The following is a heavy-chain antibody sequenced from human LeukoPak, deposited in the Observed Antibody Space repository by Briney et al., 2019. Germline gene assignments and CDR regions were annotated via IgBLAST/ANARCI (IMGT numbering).Heavy chain of an antibody. J-gene: IGHJ4*02. D-gene: IGHD3-9*01. CDR2: INPNSGGT. CDR3: ARDVDFDWLYYYFDY. Sequence: ASVKVSCKASGYTFTGYYMHWVRQAPGQGLEWMGWINPNSGGTNYAQKFQGRVTMTRDTSISTAYMELSRLRSDDTAVYYCARDVDFDWLYYYFDYWGQGTLVTVSS. V-gene: IGHV1-2*02. CDR1: GYTFTGYY.